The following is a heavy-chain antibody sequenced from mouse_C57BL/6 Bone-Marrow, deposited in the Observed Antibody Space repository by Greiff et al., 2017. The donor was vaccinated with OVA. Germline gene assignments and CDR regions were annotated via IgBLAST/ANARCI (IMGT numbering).Heavy chain of an antibody. J-gene: IGHJ1*03. CDR2: ISSGSSTI. CDR3: AGGEVWFQRDWYFEV. CDR1: GFTFSDYG. D-gene: IGHD2-10*02. V-gene: IGHV5-17*01. Sequence: DVKLVESGGGLVKPGGSLKLSCAASGFTFSDYGMHWVRQAPEKGLEWVAYISSGSSTIYYADTVKGRFTISRDNAKNTLFLQMTSLRSEDTAMYYCAGGEVWFQRDWYFEVWGTGTTVTVSS.